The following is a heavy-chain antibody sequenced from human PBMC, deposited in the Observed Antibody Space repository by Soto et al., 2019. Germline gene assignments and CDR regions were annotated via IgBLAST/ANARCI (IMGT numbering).Heavy chain of an antibody. D-gene: IGHD2-8*01. CDR2: IYYSGST. CDR3: ARYLPYGAHAFDI. J-gene: IGHJ3*02. CDR1: GGSISSGDYY. Sequence: SETLSLTCTVSGGSISSGDYYWSWIRQPPGKGLEWIGYIYYSGSTYYNPSLKSRVTISVDTSKNQFSLKLSSVTAADTAVYYCARYLPYGAHAFDIWGQGTMVTVSS. V-gene: IGHV4-30-4*01.